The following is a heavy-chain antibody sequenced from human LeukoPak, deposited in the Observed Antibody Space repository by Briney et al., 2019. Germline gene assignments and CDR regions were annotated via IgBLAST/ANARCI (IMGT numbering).Heavy chain of an antibody. CDR3: AKDRSSSWYLDY. CDR2: ISSSGSTI. Sequence: GGSLRLSCAASGFTFSDYYMSWIRQAPGKGLEWVSYISSSGSTIYYADSVKGRFTISRDNCKNTLYLQMNSLRAEDTAVYYCAKDRSSSWYLDYWGQGTLVTVSS. J-gene: IGHJ4*02. CDR1: GFTFSDYY. V-gene: IGHV3-11*01. D-gene: IGHD6-13*01.